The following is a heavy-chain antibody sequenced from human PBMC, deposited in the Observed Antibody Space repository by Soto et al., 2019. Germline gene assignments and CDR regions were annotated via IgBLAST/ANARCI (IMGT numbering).Heavy chain of an antibody. CDR1: GFTFSSYA. CDR3: ARDNWNSY. CDR2: ISYDGSNK. D-gene: IGHD1-1*01. V-gene: IGHV3-30-3*01. J-gene: IGHJ4*02. Sequence: GGSLRLSCAASGFTFSSYAMHWVRQAPGKGLEWVAVISYDGSNKYYADSVKGRFTISRDNSKNTLYLQMNSLRAEDTAVYYCARDNWNSYWGQGTLVTVSS.